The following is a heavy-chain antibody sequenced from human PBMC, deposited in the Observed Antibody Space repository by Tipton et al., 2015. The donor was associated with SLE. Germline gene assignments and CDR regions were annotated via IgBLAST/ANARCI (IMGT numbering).Heavy chain of an antibody. Sequence: TLSLTCTVSGGSISSGGYYWSWIRQHPGKGLEWIGYIYYSGSNSSNPSLKSRVTISVDTSKNQFSLKLSSVTAADTAVYYCARDDYGDSSTPYDYWGQGTLVTVSS. CDR3: ARDDYGDSSTPYDY. V-gene: IGHV4-31*03. J-gene: IGHJ4*02. CDR2: IYYSGSN. D-gene: IGHD4-17*01. CDR1: GGSISSGGYY.